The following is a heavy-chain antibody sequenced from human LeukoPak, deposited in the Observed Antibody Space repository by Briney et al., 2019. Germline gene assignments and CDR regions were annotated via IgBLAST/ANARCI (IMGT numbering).Heavy chain of an antibody. J-gene: IGHJ4*02. CDR3: AREEYYYDSRGYPLFDY. V-gene: IGHV1-18*01. Sequence: ASVKVSCKASGYTFISYGINWVRQAPGQGLEWMGWISAYNGYTNYAQKLQGRVTMTTDTSTSTASMELRSLGSDDTAVYYCAREEYYYDSRGYPLFDYWGQGTLVTVSS. CDR1: GYTFISYG. D-gene: IGHD3-22*01. CDR2: ISAYNGYT.